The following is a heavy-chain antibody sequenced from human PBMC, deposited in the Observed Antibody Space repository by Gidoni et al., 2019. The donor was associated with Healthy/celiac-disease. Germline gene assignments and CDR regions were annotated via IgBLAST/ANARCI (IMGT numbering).Heavy chain of an antibody. CDR2: IKSKTDGGIT. V-gene: IGHV3-15*01. J-gene: IGHJ4*02. Sequence: EVQLVESGGGLVKPGGSLRLSCAASGFTFSNAWMSWVRQAPGKGLEWVGRIKSKTDGGITDYAAPVKGRFTISRDDSKNTLYLQMNSLKTEDTAVYYCTTVGRGYSSSWGQGTLVTVSS. CDR1: GFTFSNAW. D-gene: IGHD6-13*01. CDR3: TTVGRGYSSS.